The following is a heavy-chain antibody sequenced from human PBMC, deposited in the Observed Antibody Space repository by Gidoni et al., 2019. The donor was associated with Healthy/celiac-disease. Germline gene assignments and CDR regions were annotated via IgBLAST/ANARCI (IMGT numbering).Heavy chain of an antibody. CDR2: ISPILRIA. D-gene: IGHD6-13*01. J-gene: IGHJ3*02. CDR1: GGTFSSYA. V-gene: IGHV1-69*10. Sequence: QVQLVQSGAEVKKPGSSVKVSCKASGGTFSSYALSWVRQAPGQGVEWMGGISPILRIANYEQKFQGRGTITADKSTTTAYLALSSLRSEDTAMDYCARVGRIAAARDSFDIWGQGTMVTVSS. CDR3: ARVGRIAAARDSFDI.